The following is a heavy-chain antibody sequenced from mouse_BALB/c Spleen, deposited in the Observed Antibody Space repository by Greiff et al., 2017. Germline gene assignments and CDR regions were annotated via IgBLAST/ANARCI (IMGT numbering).Heavy chain of an antibody. J-gene: IGHJ4*01. D-gene: IGHD1-2*01. CDR3: TRRSITTATRAMDY. V-gene: IGHV1-15*01. Sequence: VKLQESGAELVRPGASVTLSCKASGYTFTDYEMHWVKQTPVHGLEWIGAIDPETGGTAYNQKFKGKATLTADKSSSTAYMELRSLTSEDSAVYYCTRRSITTATRAMDYWGQGTSVTVSS. CDR1: GYTFTDYE. CDR2: IDPETGGT.